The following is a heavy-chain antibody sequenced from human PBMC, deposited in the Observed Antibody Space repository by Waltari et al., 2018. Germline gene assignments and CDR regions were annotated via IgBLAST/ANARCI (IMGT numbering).Heavy chain of an antibody. J-gene: IGHJ2*01. CDR2: INPMGGST. CDR1: GYTFTRYY. Sequence: QVQLVQSGAEVKKPGASVKVSCKASGYTFTRYYMHWVRQAPGQGLEGMGRINPMGGSTSYGQKFQGRVTMTRDTSTSTVYMEPSILRSEDTAGYFCASSTTVTTNWDFDLWGRGTLVTVSS. V-gene: IGHV1-46*01. D-gene: IGHD4-17*01. CDR3: ASSTTVTTNWDFDL.